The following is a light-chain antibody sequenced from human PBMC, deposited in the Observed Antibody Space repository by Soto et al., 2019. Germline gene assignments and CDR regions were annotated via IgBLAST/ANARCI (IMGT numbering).Light chain of an antibody. V-gene: IGKV1-9*01. CDR1: QGISSY. Sequence: DIRLTQSPSFLSASVGERVTMTCRASQGISSYLAWYQQKPGKAPKLLIYAASTLQSGVPSRFSGSGSGTEFTLTISSLQPEDFATYYCQQLNSYPPTFGQGTRLEIK. J-gene: IGKJ5*01. CDR2: AAS. CDR3: QQLNSYPPT.